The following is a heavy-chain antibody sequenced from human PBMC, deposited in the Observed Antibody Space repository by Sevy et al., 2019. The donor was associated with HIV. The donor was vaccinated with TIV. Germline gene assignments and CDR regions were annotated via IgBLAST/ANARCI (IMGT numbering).Heavy chain of an antibody. V-gene: IGHV3-9*01. Sequence: GGSLRLSCAASGFKFNDFAMHWVRQAPGKGLEWVSGISWNSGNIDYEDSVKGRFTISRDNAKNALYLQMNSLRTEDTAVYYCAKYIGGGGGQGCYDSGMDVWGQGTTVTVSS. D-gene: IGHD3-16*01. CDR3: AKYIGGGGGQGCYDSGMDV. CDR2: ISWNSGNI. J-gene: IGHJ6*02. CDR1: GFKFNDFA.